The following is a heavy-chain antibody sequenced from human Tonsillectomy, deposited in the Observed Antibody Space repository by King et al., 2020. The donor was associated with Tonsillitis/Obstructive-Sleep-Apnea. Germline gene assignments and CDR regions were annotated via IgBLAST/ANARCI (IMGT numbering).Heavy chain of an antibody. CDR2: VYYSGST. D-gene: IGHD1-26*01. V-gene: IGHV4-59*01. CDR3: ANSGSDFDY. Sequence: VQLQESGPGLVKPSETLSLTCTVSGGSIRSYYWSWIRQPPGKGLEWIGHVYYSGSTNYNPSLKSRVTISVDTSKNQFSLKLSSVTAADTAVYYCANSGSDFDYWGQGTLVTVSS. CDR1: GGSIRSYY. J-gene: IGHJ4*02.